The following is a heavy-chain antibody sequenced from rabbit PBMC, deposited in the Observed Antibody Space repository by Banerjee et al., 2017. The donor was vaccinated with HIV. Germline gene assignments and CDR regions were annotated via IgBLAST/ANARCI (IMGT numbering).Heavy chain of an antibody. V-gene: IGHV1S45*01. J-gene: IGHJ4*01. Sequence: QEQLEESGGDLVKPGASLTLTCTASGFSFSSWICWVRQAPGKGPEWIACIYAGSSGSTYCADWAKGRFTISRTSSTTVTLQMTSLTAADTATYFCARRWNFWGPGTLVTVS. CDR1: GFSFSSW. CDR2: IYAGSSGST. CDR3: ARRWNF.